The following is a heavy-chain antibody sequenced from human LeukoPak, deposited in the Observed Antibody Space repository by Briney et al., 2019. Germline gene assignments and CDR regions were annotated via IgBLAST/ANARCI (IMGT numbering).Heavy chain of an antibody. D-gene: IGHD3-3*01. CDR3: AREGFYDFWGGTFDP. CDR1: GFTFSSYS. CDR2: ISSSSSYI. J-gene: IGHJ5*02. V-gene: IGHV3-21*01. Sequence: GGSLRLSCAASGFTFSSYSMNWVRQAPGKGLEWVSSISSSSSYIYYADSVKGRFTISRDNAKNSLYLQMNSLRAEDTAVYYCAREGFYDFWGGTFDPWGQGTLVTVSS.